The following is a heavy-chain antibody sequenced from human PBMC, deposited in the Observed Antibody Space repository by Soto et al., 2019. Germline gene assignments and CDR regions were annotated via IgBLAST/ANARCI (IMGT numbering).Heavy chain of an antibody. D-gene: IGHD3-10*01. CDR2: IYPGDSDT. CDR1: GYSFTSYW. V-gene: IGHV5-51*01. J-gene: IGHJ6*02. CDR3: ARHPRGREVRGVINGYYYGMDV. Sequence: PGESLKISCKGSGYSFTSYWIGWVRQMPGKGLEWMGIIYPGDSDTRYSPSFQGQVTISADKSISTAYLQWSSLKASDTAMYYCARHPRGREVRGVINGYYYGMDVWGQGTTVTVSS.